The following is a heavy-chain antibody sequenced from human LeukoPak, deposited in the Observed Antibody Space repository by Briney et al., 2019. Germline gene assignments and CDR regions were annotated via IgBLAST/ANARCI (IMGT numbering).Heavy chain of an antibody. CDR2: INANTGVT. V-gene: IGHV1-2*02. Sequence: ASVKVSCKTSGFTFTGHYMHWVRQAPGQGLEWMGWINANTGVTHYAVKFQGRVTITRDTSIGTVYMDLSSLQSDDTAVYYCARDLNWGPDYWGQGTLVLVSS. CDR3: ARDLNWGPDY. D-gene: IGHD7-27*01. CDR1: GFTFTGHY. J-gene: IGHJ4*02.